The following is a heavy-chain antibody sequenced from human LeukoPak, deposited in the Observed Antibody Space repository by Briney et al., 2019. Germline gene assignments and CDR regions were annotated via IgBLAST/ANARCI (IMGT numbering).Heavy chain of an antibody. D-gene: IGHD3-3*01. J-gene: IGHJ4*02. Sequence: GGSLRLSCAASGFTFSSYSMNWVRQAPGKGLEWVSYISSSSTIYYADSVKGRFTISRDNAKNSLYLQMNSLRDEDTAVYYCARDGGKTYYDFWSGYLDYWGQGTLVTVSS. CDR2: ISSSSTI. V-gene: IGHV3-48*02. CDR1: GFTFSSYS. CDR3: ARDGGKTYYDFWSGYLDY.